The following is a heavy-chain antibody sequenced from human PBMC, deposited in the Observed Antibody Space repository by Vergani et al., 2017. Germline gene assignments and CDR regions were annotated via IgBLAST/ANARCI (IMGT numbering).Heavy chain of an antibody. J-gene: IGHJ6*02. CDR3: ATLKSSSSGYYYYYYGMDV. CDR2: IIPIFGTA. CDR1: GGTFSSYA. D-gene: IGHD6-6*01. Sequence: QVQLVQSGAEVKKPGSSVKVSCKASGGTFSSYAISWVRQAPGQGLEWMGGIIPIFGTANYAQKFQGRVTITADESTSTAYMELSSLRSEDTAVYYCATLKSSSSGYYYYYYGMDVWGQGTTVTVS. V-gene: IGHV1-69*01.